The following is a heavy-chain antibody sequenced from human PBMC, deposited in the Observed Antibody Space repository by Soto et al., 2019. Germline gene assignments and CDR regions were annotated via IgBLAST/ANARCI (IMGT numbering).Heavy chain of an antibody. CDR1: GGSISSYY. CDR3: ARHHGGSSGWDNWFDP. J-gene: IGHJ5*02. D-gene: IGHD6-25*01. Sequence: QVQLQESGPGLVKPSETLSLTCTVSGGSISSYYWSWIRQPPGKGLEWIGYIYYSGSTNYNPSPKSRVTRSVDTSKNQSSLKLSSVTAADTAVYYCARHHGGSSGWDNWFDPWGQGTLVTVSS. V-gene: IGHV4-59*01. CDR2: IYYSGST.